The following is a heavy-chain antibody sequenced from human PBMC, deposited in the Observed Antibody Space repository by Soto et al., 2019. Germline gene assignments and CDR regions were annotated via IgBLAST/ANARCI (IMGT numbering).Heavy chain of an antibody. V-gene: IGHV4-30-2*01. Sequence: QLQLQESGSGLVKPSQTLSLTCAVSGGSISSGGYSWSWIRQPPGKGLEWIGYIYHSESTYYNPSLKSRVTISVDRSKNQFSLKLSSVTAADTAVYYCAREGYSGYDSPGYFDYWGQGTLVTVSS. CDR2: IYHSEST. CDR1: GGSISSGGYS. CDR3: AREGYSGYDSPGYFDY. D-gene: IGHD5-12*01. J-gene: IGHJ4*02.